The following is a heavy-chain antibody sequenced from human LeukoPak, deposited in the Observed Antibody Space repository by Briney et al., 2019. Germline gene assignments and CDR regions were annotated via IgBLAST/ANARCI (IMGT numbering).Heavy chain of an antibody. V-gene: IGHV3-48*03. CDR3: ARERYSYGYHLDY. CDR2: ISSSGSTI. Sequence: GGSLRLSCAASGFTFSSYEMNWVRQAPGKGLEWVSYISSSGSTIYYADSVKGRFTISRDNAKNSLYLQMNSLRAEDTAVYYCARERYSYGYHLDYWGRGTLVTVSS. D-gene: IGHD5-18*01. CDR1: GFTFSSYE. J-gene: IGHJ4*02.